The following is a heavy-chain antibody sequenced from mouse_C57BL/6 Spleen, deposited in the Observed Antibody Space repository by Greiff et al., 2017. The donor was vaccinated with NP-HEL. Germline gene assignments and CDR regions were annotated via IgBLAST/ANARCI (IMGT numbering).Heavy chain of an antibody. CDR2: IYPGSGNT. D-gene: IGHD2-3*01. J-gene: IGHJ4*01. V-gene: IGHV1-76*01. CDR3: ARYDGYFYAMDY. Sequence: VQLQQSGAELVRPGASVTLSCKASGYTLPDYYINWVKQRPGQGLEWIARIYPGSGNTYYNEKFKGKATLTAEKSSSTAYMQLSSLTSEDSAVYFCARYDGYFYAMDYWGQGTSVTVSS. CDR1: GYTLPDYY.